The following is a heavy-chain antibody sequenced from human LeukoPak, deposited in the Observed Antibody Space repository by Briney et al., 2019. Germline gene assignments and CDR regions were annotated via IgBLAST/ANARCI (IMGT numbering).Heavy chain of an antibody. CDR2: INHSGST. D-gene: IGHD3-22*01. CDR3: ARGRLWGYYYDSSGKGTWFDP. Sequence: SETLSLTCAVYGGSFSGYYWSWIRQPPGKGLEWIGEINHSGSTNYNPSLKSRVTISVDTSKDRFSLKLSSVTAADTAVYYCARGRLWGYYYDSSGKGTWFDPWGQGTLVTVSS. CDR1: GGSFSGYY. V-gene: IGHV4-34*01. J-gene: IGHJ5*02.